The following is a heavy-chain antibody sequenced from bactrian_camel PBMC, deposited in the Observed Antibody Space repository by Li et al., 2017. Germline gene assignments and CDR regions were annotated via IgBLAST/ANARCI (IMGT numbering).Heavy chain of an antibody. D-gene: IGHD2*01. CDR2: ISFDGTP. Sequence: HVQLVESGGGSVQAGGSLRLSCAAPGFTSNGCSMDWFRQAAGKEREWVSSISFDGTPMYADSVEGRFTISKDNAKAILYLQIHTLKPEDTAMYYCAADRDGVHGVCSTRLLRILPNRGQGTQVTVS. CDR1: GFTSNGCS. J-gene: IGHJ4*01. CDR3: AADRDGVHGVCSTRLLRILPN. V-gene: IGHV3S1*01.